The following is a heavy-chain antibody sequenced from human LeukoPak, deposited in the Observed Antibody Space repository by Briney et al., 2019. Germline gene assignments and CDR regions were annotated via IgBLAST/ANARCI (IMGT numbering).Heavy chain of an antibody. CDR2: IRYDGSNK. CDR3: ANLVPAAVAFDI. V-gene: IGHV3-30*02. Sequence: GGSLRLSCAAPGFTFSSYGMHWVRQAPGKRLEWVAFIRYDGSNKYYADSVKGRFTISRDNSKNTLYLQMNSLSAEDTAVYYCANLVPAAVAFDIWGQGTMVTVSS. CDR1: GFTFSSYG. D-gene: IGHD2-2*01. J-gene: IGHJ3*02.